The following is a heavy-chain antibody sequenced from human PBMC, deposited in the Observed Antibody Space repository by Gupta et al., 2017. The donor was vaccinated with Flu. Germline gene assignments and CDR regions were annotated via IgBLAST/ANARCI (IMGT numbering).Heavy chain of an antibody. CDR2: SRRKAYVWTT. V-gene: IGHV3-49*02. J-gene: IGHJ4*02. D-gene: IGHD6-6*01. CDR3: TRVALRQLVFDY. Sequence: QCSGKGVEGVSLSRRKAYVWTTRSPPFVKGRFTISRDDSKSSAYLQMNSLKTEDTAVYYCTRVALRQLVFDYWGQGTLVTVSS.